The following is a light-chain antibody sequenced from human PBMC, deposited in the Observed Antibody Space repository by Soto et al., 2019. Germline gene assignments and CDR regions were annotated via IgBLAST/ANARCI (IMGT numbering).Light chain of an antibody. CDR3: QQSHSTPLT. Sequence: VQMTQSPSSLSASVGDRVTITCRASQSISSYLNWYQQKPGKAPKLLIYAASSLQSGVPSRFSGSGSGTDFTLTISSLQPEDFATYYCQQSHSTPLTFGQGTKVDI. CDR2: AAS. J-gene: IGKJ1*01. V-gene: IGKV1-39*01. CDR1: QSISSY.